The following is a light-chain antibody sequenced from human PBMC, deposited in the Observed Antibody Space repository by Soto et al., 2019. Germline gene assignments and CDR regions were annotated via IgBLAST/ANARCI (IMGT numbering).Light chain of an antibody. CDR2: EVS. J-gene: IGLJ1*01. CDR3: SSYAGSNTYV. CDR1: SSDVGGYNY. Sequence: QSALTQPPSASGSPGQSVTISCTGTSSDVGGYNYVSWYQQHPGKALKLMIYEVSKRPSGVPVRFSGSKSGNTASLTVSWLQAEDEADYYCSSYAGSNTYVFGTGTKVTVL. V-gene: IGLV2-8*01.